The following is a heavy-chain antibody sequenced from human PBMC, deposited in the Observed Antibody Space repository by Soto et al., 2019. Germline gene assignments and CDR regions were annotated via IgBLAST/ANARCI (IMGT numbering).Heavy chain of an antibody. CDR1: GFSIQTSYF. D-gene: IGHD3-16*02. V-gene: IGHV4-38-2*01. J-gene: IGHJ4*02. CDR3: ARGRSFRLVGAPPDS. CDR2: KSHSGRA. Sequence: PLETLSLTCGVSGFSIQTSYFWGWIRQPPGKGLEWIGLKSHSGRAISHPSFASRATISLDTTNNAFSLTLKSVTAADTAVYYCARGRSFRLVGAPPDSWGQGTPVTVSS.